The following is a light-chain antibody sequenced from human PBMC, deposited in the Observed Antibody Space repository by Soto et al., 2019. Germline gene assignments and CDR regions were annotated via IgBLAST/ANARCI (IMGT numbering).Light chain of an antibody. V-gene: IGKV3-20*01. CDR2: AAS. CDR1: QDVASTY. J-gene: IGKJ2*01. CDR3: QQYGSSPYT. Sequence: PGERSTLSCRASQDVASTYLAWYQQKPGQAPRLLVFAASGRPAGIPDRFSGSGSGTDFTLTISRLEPEDFALYYCQQYGSSPYTFAQGTKVDIK.